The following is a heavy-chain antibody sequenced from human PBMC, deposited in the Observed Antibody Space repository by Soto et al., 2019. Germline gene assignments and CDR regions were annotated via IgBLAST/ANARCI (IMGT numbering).Heavy chain of an antibody. J-gene: IGHJ4*02. Sequence: QVQLVESGGGVVQPGRSLRLSCAASGFTFSSYGMHWVRQAPGKGLEWVAVISSDGSDKNYADSVKGRFSISRDNSRNTLFLQMNSLRPEDTAVFYCAKEPYDSTGFYYSFHHWGQGTLVTVYS. CDR1: GFTFSSYG. CDR2: ISSDGSDK. CDR3: AKEPYDSTGFYYSFHH. D-gene: IGHD3-22*01. V-gene: IGHV3-30*18.